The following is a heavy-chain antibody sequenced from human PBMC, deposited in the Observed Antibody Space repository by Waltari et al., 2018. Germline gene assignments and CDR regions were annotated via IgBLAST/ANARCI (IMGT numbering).Heavy chain of an antibody. D-gene: IGHD1-26*01. CDR1: GFTFRNYD. J-gene: IGHJ4*02. CDR2: ISSGASTI. CDR3: ARGEGGANEY. V-gene: IGHV3-48*03. Sequence: EVQLVESGGGLVQPGGSLRLFCSASGFTFRNYDMNWVRQAPGKGLEWVSYISSGASTIYYADSVKGRFTISRDNAKNSVYLQMNSLRVEDTAIYYCARGEGGANEYWGQGSLVTVSS.